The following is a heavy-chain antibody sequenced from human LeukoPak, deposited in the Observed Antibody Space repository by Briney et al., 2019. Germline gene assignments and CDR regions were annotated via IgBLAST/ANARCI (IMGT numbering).Heavy chain of an antibody. Sequence: PGGSLRLSCAASGFTFRSYSMNWVRQAPGKGLEWVSYISSSSTTIFYADSVKGRFSISRDNAKNSLYMKMNRLRDEDTAVYYCARDGPWIPLLYPSAFDIWGQGTLVTVSS. CDR2: ISSSSTTI. CDR1: GFTFRSYS. CDR3: ARDGPWIPLLYPSAFDI. V-gene: IGHV3-48*02. J-gene: IGHJ3*02. D-gene: IGHD5-18*01.